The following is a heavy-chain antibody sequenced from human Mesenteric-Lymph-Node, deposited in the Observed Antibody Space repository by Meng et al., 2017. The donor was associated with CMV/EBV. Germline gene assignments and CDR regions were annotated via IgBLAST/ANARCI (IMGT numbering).Heavy chain of an antibody. CDR1: GFTFSYYA. CDR2: IRYDGSNK. D-gene: IGHD6-6*01. V-gene: IGHV3-30*02. CDR3: AKPLGARPDYYYGMDV. J-gene: IGHJ6*02. Sequence: GESLKISCAASGFTFSYYAMHWVRQAPGKGLEWVAFIRYDGSNKYYADSVKGRFTISRDNSKNTLYLQMNSLRAEDTAVYYCAKPLGARPDYYYGMDVWGQGTTVTVSS.